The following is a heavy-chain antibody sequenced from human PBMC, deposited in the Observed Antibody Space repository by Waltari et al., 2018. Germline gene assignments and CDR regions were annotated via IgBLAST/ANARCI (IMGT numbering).Heavy chain of an antibody. J-gene: IGHJ4*02. V-gene: IGHV4-38-2*01. CDR1: NYAINSGFY. Sequence: QVQLQESGPGLLRASETLSLTCDVSNYAINSGFYWGWVRQPPGKGLEWIATIYHEGTTFYNPSLKSRVTTSMDPSKNQFSLTLRSVTAADTAVYYCTRQVLGYCTSAACRRLESWGQGILVTVSS. D-gene: IGHD2-2*03. CDR2: IYHEGTT. CDR3: TRQVLGYCTSAACRRLES.